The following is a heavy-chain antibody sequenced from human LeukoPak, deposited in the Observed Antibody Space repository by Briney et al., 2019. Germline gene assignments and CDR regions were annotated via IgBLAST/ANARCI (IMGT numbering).Heavy chain of an antibody. V-gene: IGHV3-74*01. J-gene: IGHJ1*01. D-gene: IGHD4-17*01. Sequence: PGGSLRLSCAASGFTFSSYWMHWVRQAPGKGLVWVSHIHKDGSSTSYADSVKGRFTISRDNAKNTLYLQMSSLRAEDTALYYCARPLYGDFAKYFQRWGQGTLVTVSS. CDR3: ARPLYGDFAKYFQR. CDR1: GFTFSSYW. CDR2: IHKDGSST.